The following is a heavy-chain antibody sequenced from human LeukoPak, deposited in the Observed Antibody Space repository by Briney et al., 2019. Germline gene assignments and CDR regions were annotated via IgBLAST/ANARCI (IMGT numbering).Heavy chain of an antibody. CDR1: GFIFNDYP. CDR2: ISATGATT. D-gene: IGHD3-9*01. Sequence: GGSLRLSCAAAGFIFNDYPMSWVRQAPGKGLEWVSGISATGATTWYADSVKGRFTISRDNSKNTLSLQMNSLRAEDTAVYYCATLVRYFDWSTFNFDYWGQGTLVTVSS. CDR3: ATLVRYFDWSTFNFDY. V-gene: IGHV3-23*01. J-gene: IGHJ4*02.